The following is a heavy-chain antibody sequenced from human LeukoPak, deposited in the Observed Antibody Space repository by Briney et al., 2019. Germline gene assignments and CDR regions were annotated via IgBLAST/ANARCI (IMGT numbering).Heavy chain of an antibody. CDR2: IYYSGST. CDR1: GGSISSYY. V-gene: IGHV4-59*01. J-gene: IGHJ4*02. Sequence: PSETLSLTCNVAGGSISSYYWSWIRQPPGKGLEWIGYIYYSGSTNYNPSLKSRVTISVDTSKNQFSLKLSSVTAADTAVYYCAMGSGWYYFDYWGQGTLVTVSS. CDR3: AMGSGWYYFDY. D-gene: IGHD6-19*01.